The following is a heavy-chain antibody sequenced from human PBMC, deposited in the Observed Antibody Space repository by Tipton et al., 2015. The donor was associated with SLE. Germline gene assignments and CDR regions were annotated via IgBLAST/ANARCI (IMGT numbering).Heavy chain of an antibody. V-gene: IGHV4-39*01. CDR1: GGPISSSSYY. D-gene: IGHD6-19*01. J-gene: IGHJ5*02. CDR3: ARRPRYSSVWFNWFDP. Sequence: GLVKPSETLSLTCTVSGGPISSSSYYWGWIRQPPGKGLGWIGSIYYSGSTYYNPPLKSRVTISVDTSKNQSSLKLSSVTAADTAVYYCARRPRYSSVWFNWFDPWGQGTLVTVSS. CDR2: IYYSGST.